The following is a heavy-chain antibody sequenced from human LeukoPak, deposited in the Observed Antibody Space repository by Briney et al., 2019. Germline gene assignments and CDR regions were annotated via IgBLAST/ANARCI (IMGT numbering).Heavy chain of an antibody. CDR2: IRSKDNDYAT. D-gene: IGHD3-10*01. CDR3: IRNYYGSGFAFDI. CDR1: GFSFSGSA. V-gene: IGHV3-73*01. Sequence: GGSLRLSCAASGFSFSGSAMHWVRQASGKGLEWVGRIRSKDNDYATAYGASVKGRFTIARDDPKNTAYLQMNSLKTEDTAVYYCIRNYYGSGFAFDIWGQGTMVTVSS. J-gene: IGHJ3*02.